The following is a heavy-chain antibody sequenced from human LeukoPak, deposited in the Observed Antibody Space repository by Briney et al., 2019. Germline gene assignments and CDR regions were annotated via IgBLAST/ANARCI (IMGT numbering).Heavy chain of an antibody. Sequence: SETLSLTCAVSGGSISSYGYSWSWIRQPPGKGLEWIGYIYHSGSTYYNPSLKSRVTISVDRSKNQFSLRLSSVTAADTAVYYCARNGYGSGSYYLDYWGQGTLVTVSS. D-gene: IGHD3-10*01. CDR2: IYHSGST. CDR1: GGSISSYGYS. J-gene: IGHJ4*02. CDR3: ARNGYGSGSYYLDY. V-gene: IGHV4-30-2*01.